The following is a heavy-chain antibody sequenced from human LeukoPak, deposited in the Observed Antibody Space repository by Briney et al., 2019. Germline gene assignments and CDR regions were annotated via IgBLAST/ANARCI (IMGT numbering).Heavy chain of an antibody. J-gene: IGHJ4*02. CDR3: VKGRHSSSWYHPFDY. CDR2: ISSNGGST. Sequence: GGSLRLSCSASGFTFRSYAMLWVRQAPGKGLEYVSAISSNGGSTYYADSVKGRFTISRDNSKNTLYLQMSSLRAEDTAVYYCVKGRHSSSWYHPFDYGGQGTLVTVSS. V-gene: IGHV3-64D*06. CDR1: GFTFRSYA. D-gene: IGHD6-13*01.